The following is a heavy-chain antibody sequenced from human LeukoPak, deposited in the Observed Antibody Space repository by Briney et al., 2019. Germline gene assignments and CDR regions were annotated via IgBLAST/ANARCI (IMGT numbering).Heavy chain of an antibody. J-gene: IGHJ5*02. CDR3: ARDNSVGDNAWWFDP. Sequence: ASVKVSCKASGYTFTRYFMHWVRQARGQGLEWMGLINPTGGSTGYAQKFQGRVTMTRDMSTSTDYMELSSLRSEDTAIYYCARDNSVGDNAWWFDPWGQGTLVTVSS. D-gene: IGHD1-26*01. V-gene: IGHV1-46*01. CDR1: GYTFTRYF. CDR2: INPTGGST.